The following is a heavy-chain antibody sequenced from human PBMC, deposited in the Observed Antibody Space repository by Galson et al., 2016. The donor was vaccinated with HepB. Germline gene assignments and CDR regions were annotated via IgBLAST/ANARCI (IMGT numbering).Heavy chain of an antibody. CDR1: GFTFSDYA. Sequence: SLRLSCAASGFTFSDYAFHWVRQAPGKGLEHVSGIRTNGDRTYYGDSVRGRFTVSRDNSKNTLYLQMGRLRPEDTAVYYCARGAYSSSWALDYWGQGLLGTVAS. V-gene: IGHV3-64*02. CDR2: IRTNGDRT. CDR3: ARGAYSSSWALDY. D-gene: IGHD4-11*01. J-gene: IGHJ4*02.